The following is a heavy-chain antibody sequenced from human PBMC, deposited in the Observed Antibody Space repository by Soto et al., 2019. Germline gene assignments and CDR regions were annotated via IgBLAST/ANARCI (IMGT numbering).Heavy chain of an antibody. D-gene: IGHD3-10*01. V-gene: IGHV3-21*01. CDR3: ARDNDDYSCGSGSYYKGGDY. CDR1: GFTFSSYS. J-gene: IGHJ4*02. CDR2: ISSSSSYI. Sequence: EVQLVESGGGLVKPGGSLRLSCAASGFTFSSYSMNWVRQAPGKGLEWVSSISSSSSYIYYADSVKGRFTISRDNAKNSLYRQMNSLRAEDTVVYYWARDNDDYSCGSGSYYKGGDYWGQGTLVTVSS.